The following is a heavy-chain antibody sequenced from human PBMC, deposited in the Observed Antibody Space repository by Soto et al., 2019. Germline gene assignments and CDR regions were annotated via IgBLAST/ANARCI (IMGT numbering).Heavy chain of an antibody. CDR2: IYWDDDK. J-gene: IGHJ1*01. CDR3: AHLTYYYDSSGYYSRAEYFQH. V-gene: IGHV2-5*02. CDR1: GFSLSTSGVG. Sequence: SGPTLVNPTQTLTLTCTFSGFSLSTSGVGLGWIRQPPGKALEWLALIYWDDDKRYSPSLKSRLTITKDTSKNQVVLTMTNMDPVDTATYYCAHLTYYYDSSGYYSRAEYFQHWGQGTLVTVPQ. D-gene: IGHD3-22*01.